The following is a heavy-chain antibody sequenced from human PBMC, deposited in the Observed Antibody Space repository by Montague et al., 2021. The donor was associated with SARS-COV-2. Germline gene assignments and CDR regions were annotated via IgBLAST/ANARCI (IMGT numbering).Heavy chain of an antibody. D-gene: IGHD3-16*01. CDR2: ISYDGSNK. CDR1: GFTFSSYA. J-gene: IGHJ3*02. CDR3: ERGRGVITFGGVNGYDAFGI. Sequence: SLRLSCAASGFTFSSYAMHWVRQAPGKGLEWVAVISYDGSNKYYADSVKGRFTISRDNSKNTLYLQMNSLRAEDTAVYYCERGRGVITFGGVNGYDAFGIWGQGTMVTVSS. V-gene: IGHV3-30-3*01.